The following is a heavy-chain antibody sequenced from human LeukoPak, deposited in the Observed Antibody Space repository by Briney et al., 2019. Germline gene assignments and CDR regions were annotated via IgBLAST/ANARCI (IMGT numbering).Heavy chain of an antibody. CDR1: GGTFSSYA. Sequence: SVKVSCKASGGTFSSYAICWVRQAPGQGLEWMGGIIPIFGTANYAQKFQGRVTITADKSTSTAYMELSSLRSEDTAVYYCARAGLYYYYMDVWGKGTTVTVSS. V-gene: IGHV1-69*06. CDR3: ARAGLYYYYMDV. D-gene: IGHD3/OR15-3a*01. J-gene: IGHJ6*03. CDR2: IIPIFGTA.